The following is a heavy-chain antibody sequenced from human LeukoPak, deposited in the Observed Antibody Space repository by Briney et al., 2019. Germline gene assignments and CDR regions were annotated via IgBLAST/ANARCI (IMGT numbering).Heavy chain of an antibody. CDR2: ISYDGSNK. CDR1: GFTFSSYG. CDR3: ARGWSPTSGYEHWFDP. Sequence: HPGGSLRLSCAASGFTFSSYGMHWVRQAPGKGLEWVAVISYDGSNKYYADSVKGRFTISRDNSKNTLYLQMNSLRAEDTAVYYCARGWSPTSGYEHWFDPWGQGTLVTVSS. J-gene: IGHJ5*02. D-gene: IGHD5-12*01. V-gene: IGHV3-30*03.